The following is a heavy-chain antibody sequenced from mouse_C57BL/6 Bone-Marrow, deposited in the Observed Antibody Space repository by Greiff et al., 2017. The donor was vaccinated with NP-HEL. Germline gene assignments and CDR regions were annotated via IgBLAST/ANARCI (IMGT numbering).Heavy chain of an antibody. CDR2: VDPENGDS. V-gene: IGHV14-4*01. J-gene: IGHJ2*01. CDR1: GFNIKDDY. Sequence: EVKLQASGAELVRPGASVKLSCTASGFNIKDDYMHWVKQRPEQGLEWIWWVDPENGDSEYASKFQGKATITADTSTNTAYLQVSNLTAEDTAVYYCNTKGYWGQGTTLTVSS. CDR3: NTKGY.